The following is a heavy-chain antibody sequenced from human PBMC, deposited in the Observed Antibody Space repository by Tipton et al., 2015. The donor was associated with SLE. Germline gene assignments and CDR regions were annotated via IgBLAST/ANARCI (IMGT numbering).Heavy chain of an antibody. J-gene: IGHJ4*02. CDR2: IIPIFGTA. D-gene: IGHD2-8*01. CDR1: GGTFSSYP. CDR3: AREADYCTTGVCHLDY. V-gene: IGHV1-69*01. Sequence: QLVQSGAEVKKPGSSVKVSCKASGGTFSSYPINWVRQAPGQGLEWMGGIIPIFGTANYAQKFQGRVTITADEYTSTAYMELNSLKSEDTALYFCAREADYCTTGVCHLDYWGQGTLVTVSS.